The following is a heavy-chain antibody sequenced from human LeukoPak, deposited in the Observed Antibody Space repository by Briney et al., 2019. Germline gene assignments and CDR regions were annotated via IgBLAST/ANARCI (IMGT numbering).Heavy chain of an antibody. CDR2: IYYSGST. D-gene: IGHD3-16*02. CDR1: GGSISSYY. V-gene: IGHV4-59*12. CDR3: ARVGYVWGSYRWYYFDY. J-gene: IGHJ4*02. Sequence: SETLSLTCTVSGGSISSYYWSWIRQPPGKGLEWIGYIYYSGSTNYNPSLKSRVTISVDKSKNQFSLKLSSVTAADTAVYYCARVGYVWGSYRWYYFDYWGQGTLVTVSS.